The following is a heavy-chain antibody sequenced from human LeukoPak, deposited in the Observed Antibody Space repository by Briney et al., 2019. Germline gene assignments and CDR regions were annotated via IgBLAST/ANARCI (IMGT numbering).Heavy chain of an antibody. CDR2: IYHSGTT. CDR3: CAEYEYGDTDY. CDR1: GASVSSHY. D-gene: IGHD4/OR15-4a*01. V-gene: IGHV4-59*02. Sequence: SETLSLTCAVSGASVSSHYWSWIRQSPGKGLEWIGHIYHSGTTKYNPSLKSRVTISVDTPKSQFSLKLKSVTAADTAVYYCCAEYEYGDTDYWGQGTLVSVSS. J-gene: IGHJ4*02.